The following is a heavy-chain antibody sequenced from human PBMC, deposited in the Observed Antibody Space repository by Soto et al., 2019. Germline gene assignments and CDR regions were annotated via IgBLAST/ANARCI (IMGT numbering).Heavy chain of an antibody. CDR2: ISGSGGST. J-gene: IGHJ4*02. D-gene: IGHD6-13*01. V-gene: IGHV3-23*01. CDR1: GFTFSSYA. CDR3: AKERAEAGPPLIDY. Sequence: EVPLLESGGGLVQPGGSLRLSCAASGFTFSSYAMSWVRQAPGEGLEWVSAISGSGGSTYYADSVKGRFTISRDNSKNTLYLHMNSLRAEDTAVYYCAKERAEAGPPLIDYWGQGTLVTVSS.